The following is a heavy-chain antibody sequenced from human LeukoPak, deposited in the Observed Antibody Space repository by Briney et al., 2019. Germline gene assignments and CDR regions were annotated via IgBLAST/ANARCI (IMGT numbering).Heavy chain of an antibody. CDR1: GFTFSSYE. D-gene: IGHD6-19*01. CDR3: AKAGYSSGWYGGDY. J-gene: IGHJ4*02. CDR2: ISSSGSTI. Sequence: GGSLRLSCAASGFTFSSYEMNWVRQAPGKGLEWVSYISSSGSTIYYADSVKGRFTISRDNAKNTLYLQMNSLRAEDTAVYYCAKAGYSSGWYGGDYWGQGTLVTVSS. V-gene: IGHV3-48*03.